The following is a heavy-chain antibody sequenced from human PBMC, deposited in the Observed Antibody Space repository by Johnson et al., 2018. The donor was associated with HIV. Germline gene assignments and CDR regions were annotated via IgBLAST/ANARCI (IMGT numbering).Heavy chain of an antibody. V-gene: IGHV3-33*08. CDR3: ATRIGGHSYGWGAVDI. D-gene: IGHD5-18*01. CDR1: GFTFSDYY. J-gene: IGHJ3*02. CDR2: IWYDGSNK. Sequence: QVQLVESGGGLVKPGGSLRLSCAASGFTFSDYYMSWIRQAPGKGLEWVAVIWYDGSNKYYADSVKGRFTISRDNSKNTLYLQMNSLRAEDTAVYYCATRIGGHSYGWGAVDIWGQGTVVTVSS.